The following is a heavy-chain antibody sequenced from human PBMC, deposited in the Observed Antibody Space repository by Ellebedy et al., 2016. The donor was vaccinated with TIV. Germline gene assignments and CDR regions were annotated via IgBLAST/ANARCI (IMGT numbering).Heavy chain of an antibody. V-gene: IGHV1-2*02. D-gene: IGHD1-7*01. CDR2: INPNSGGT. CDR1: GYTFTSYG. Sequence: ASVKVSCKASGYTFTSYGISWVRQAPGQGLEWMGWINPNSGGTNYAQKFQGRVTMTRDTSISTAYMELSRLRSDDTAVYYCARARSWNYPYYFDYWGQGTLVTVSS. J-gene: IGHJ4*02. CDR3: ARARSWNYPYYFDY.